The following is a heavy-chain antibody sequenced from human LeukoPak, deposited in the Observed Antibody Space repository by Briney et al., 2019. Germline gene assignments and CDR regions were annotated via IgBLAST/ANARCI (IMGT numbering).Heavy chain of an antibody. J-gene: IGHJ3*02. CDR2: EGSAGGT. Sequence: GGSLRLSCAASGFTFSNYAVAWVRQAPGKGLEWVSAEGSAGGTYYADSVRGRFTISRDNSVNTLSLQMSSLRVEDTALYYCASRTWTGPGYYAFDIWGQGTMVTVSS. D-gene: IGHD3/OR15-3a*01. CDR3: ASRTWTGPGYYAFDI. CDR1: GFTFSNYA. V-gene: IGHV3-23*01.